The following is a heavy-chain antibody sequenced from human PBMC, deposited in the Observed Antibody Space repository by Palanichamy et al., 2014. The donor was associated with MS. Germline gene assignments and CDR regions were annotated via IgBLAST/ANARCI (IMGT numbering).Heavy chain of an antibody. CDR1: GFTFSSYW. D-gene: IGHD2-21*02. J-gene: IGHJ6*02. CDR2: IKQDGSEK. V-gene: IGHV3-7*04. Sequence: EVQLVESGGGLVQPGGSLRLSCAASGFTFSSYWMSWVRQAPGKGLEWVANIKQDGSEKYYVDSVKGRFTISRDNAKNSLYLQMNSLRAEDTAVYYCARDQRHIVVVTAALSYYYYHGMDVWGQGTTVTVSS. CDR3: ARDQRHIVVVTAALSYYYYHGMDV.